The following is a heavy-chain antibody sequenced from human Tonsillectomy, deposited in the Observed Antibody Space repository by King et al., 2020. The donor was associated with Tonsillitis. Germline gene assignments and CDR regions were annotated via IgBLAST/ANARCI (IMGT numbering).Heavy chain of an antibody. D-gene: IGHD3-10*01. V-gene: IGHV3-9*01. CDR3: ANGEYGY. J-gene: IGHJ4*02. Sequence: QLVQSGGGLVQPGRSLRLSCAASGFTFDDYAMHWVRQAPGKGLEWVSGISWDSGSIGYADSVKGRFTIPRDNAKNSLYLQMNSLRAEDTALYYCANGEYGYWGQGTLVTVSS. CDR1: GFTFDDYA. CDR2: ISWDSGSI.